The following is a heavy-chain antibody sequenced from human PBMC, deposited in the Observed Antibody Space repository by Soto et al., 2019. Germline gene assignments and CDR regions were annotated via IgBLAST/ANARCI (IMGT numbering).Heavy chain of an antibody. J-gene: IGHJ6*02. Sequence: QITLKESGPTLVKPTQTLTLTCTFSGFSLSTSGVGVGWIRQPQGKPLEWLALIYWDNDRRYSPSLKSRLTITKDTSKNQVVLTVTIMDPVDTATYYCSHFTTLYGMDVWGQGTTVTVSS. CDR1: GFSLSTSGVG. V-gene: IGHV2-5*02. CDR2: IYWDNDR. D-gene: IGHD3-3*01. CDR3: SHFTTLYGMDV.